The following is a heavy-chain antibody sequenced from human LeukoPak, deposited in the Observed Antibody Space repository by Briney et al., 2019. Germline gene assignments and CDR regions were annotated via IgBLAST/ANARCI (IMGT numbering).Heavy chain of an antibody. J-gene: IGHJ4*02. V-gene: IGHV4-34*01. Sequence: SETLSLTCAVYGGSFSGYYWSWIRQPPGKGLEWIGEINHSGSTNYNPSLKSRVTISVDTSKNQFSPKLSSVTAADAAVYYCAREKYYDYVWGSYRPPWYFDYWGQGTLVTVSS. D-gene: IGHD3-16*02. CDR2: INHSGST. CDR3: AREKYYDYVWGSYRPPWYFDY. CDR1: GGSFSGYY.